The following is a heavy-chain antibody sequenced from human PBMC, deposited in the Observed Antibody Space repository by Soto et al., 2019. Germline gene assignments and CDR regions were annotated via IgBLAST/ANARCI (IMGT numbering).Heavy chain of an antibody. V-gene: IGHV3-74*01. Sequence: SLRLSGAASGFTFSYYWMHWVRQAPGQGLVWVSRIHSDGSSTTYADSVKGRFTISRDNAKNTLYLQMNSLRAEDTAVYYCAGGDRGAFDLWGQGTMVTVSS. J-gene: IGHJ3*01. CDR1: GFTFSYYW. D-gene: IGHD2-21*02. CDR3: AGGDRGAFDL. CDR2: IHSDGSST.